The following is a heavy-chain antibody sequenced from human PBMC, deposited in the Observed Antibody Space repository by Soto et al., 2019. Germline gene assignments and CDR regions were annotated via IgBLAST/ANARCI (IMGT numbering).Heavy chain of an antibody. V-gene: IGHV3-66*01. D-gene: IGHD2-15*01. CDR2: IYSGGST. CDR1: GFTLSRNY. J-gene: IGHJ4*02. Sequence: GGSLRHSCAASGFTLSRNYISWGRQAPGKGLEWVSVIYSGGSTYYADSVKGRFTISRDNSKNTLYLQMNSLRAEDTAVYYCARGYCSGGSCYGPYFDYWGQGTLVTVSS. CDR3: ARGYCSGGSCYGPYFDY.